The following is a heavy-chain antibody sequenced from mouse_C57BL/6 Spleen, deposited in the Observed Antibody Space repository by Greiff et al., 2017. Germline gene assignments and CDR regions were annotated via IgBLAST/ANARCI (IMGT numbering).Heavy chain of an antibody. V-gene: IGHV5-6*01. CDR2: ISSGGSYT. CDR1: GFTFSSYG. CDR3: ARQIYYGYGRAMDY. Sequence: EVQLVESGGDLVKPGGSLKLSCAASGFTFSSYGMSWVRQTPDKRLEWVATISSGGSYTYYPDSVKGRFTISRDNTKNTLYLQMSSLKSEDTAMYYCARQIYYGYGRAMDYWGQGTSVTVSS. D-gene: IGHD2-2*01. J-gene: IGHJ4*01.